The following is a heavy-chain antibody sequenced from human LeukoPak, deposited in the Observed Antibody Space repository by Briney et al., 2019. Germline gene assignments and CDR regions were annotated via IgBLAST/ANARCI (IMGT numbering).Heavy chain of an antibody. D-gene: IGHD3-22*01. Sequence: SETLSLTCTVSGGSISSGGYYWSWIRQHPGKGLEWIGYIYYSGSTYYNPSLKSRVTISVDTSKNQFSLKLSSVTAADTAVYYCARDTVYYDSSGYRSYWYFDLWGRGTLVTVSS. CDR3: ARDTVYYDSSGYRSYWYFDL. CDR2: IYYSGST. J-gene: IGHJ2*01. V-gene: IGHV4-31*03. CDR1: GGSISSGGYY.